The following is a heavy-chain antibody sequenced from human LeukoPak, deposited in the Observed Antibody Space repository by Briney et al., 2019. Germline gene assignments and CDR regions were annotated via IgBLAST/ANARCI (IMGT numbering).Heavy chain of an antibody. J-gene: IGHJ6*03. V-gene: IGHV4-61*02. CDR3: AREGYCSSTSCPGYYYYYMDV. CDR2: IYTSGST. Sequence: SETLSLTCTVSGGSISSGSYYWSWIRQPAGKGLEWIGRIYTSGSTNYNPSLKSRVTISVDTSKSQFSLKLSSVTAADTAVYYCAREGYCSSTSCPGYYYYYMDVWGKGTTVTVSS. CDR1: GGSISSGSYY. D-gene: IGHD2-2*01.